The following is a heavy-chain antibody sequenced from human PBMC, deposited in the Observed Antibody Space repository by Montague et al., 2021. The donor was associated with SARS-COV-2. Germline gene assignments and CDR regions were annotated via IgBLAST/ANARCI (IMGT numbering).Heavy chain of an antibody. J-gene: IGHJ4*02. D-gene: IGHD1-1*01. V-gene: IGHV4-61*02. CDR1: GDSISSGTHY. CDR3: AGVGGNEYCFVDY. CDR2: IYTSGST. Sequence: TLSLTCTVSGDSISSGTHYWSWIRQPAGKGLEWIGRIYTSGSTNYNPSLKSRVTISVDTSKNQFSLNVSSVTAADTAVYSCAGVGGNEYCFVDYWGQGTTVTVSS.